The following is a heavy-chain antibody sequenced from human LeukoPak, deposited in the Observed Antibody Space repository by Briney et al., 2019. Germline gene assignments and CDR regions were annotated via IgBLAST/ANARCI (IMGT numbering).Heavy chain of an antibody. CDR2: ISYDGSKK. CDR3: AKPYDSSLYTNLDY. CDR1: GFTFSTYA. J-gene: IGHJ4*02. V-gene: IGHV3-30-3*02. Sequence: PGGSLRLSCVASGFTFSTYAMHWVRQAPGKGLEWVTVISYDGSKKYYADSVKGRFTTSRDNSKNTLYLQVDSLRPEDTAVYYCAKPYDSSLYTNLDYWGQGTLVTVSS. D-gene: IGHD3-22*01.